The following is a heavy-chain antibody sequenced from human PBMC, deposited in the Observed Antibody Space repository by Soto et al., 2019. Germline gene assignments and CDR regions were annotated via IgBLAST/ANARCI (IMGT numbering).Heavy chain of an antibody. CDR2: ISYDGSNK. V-gene: IGHV3-30-3*01. CDR3: ARATSGWYKDAFDI. CDR1: GFTFSSYA. D-gene: IGHD6-19*01. Sequence: QVQLVESGGGVVQPGRSLRLSCAASGFTFSSYAMHWVRQAPGKGLEWVAVISYDGSNKYYADSVKGRFTIHRDNSKNTLYLQMNSPRAEDTAVYYCARATSGWYKDAFDIWGQGTMVTVSS. J-gene: IGHJ3*02.